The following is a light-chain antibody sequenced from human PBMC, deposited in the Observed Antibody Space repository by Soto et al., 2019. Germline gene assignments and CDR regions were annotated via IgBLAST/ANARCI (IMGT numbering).Light chain of an antibody. V-gene: IGKV3-20*01. CDR2: STS. CDR3: HQFGDSHQT. J-gene: IGKJ1*01. Sequence: EIVLTQSPGTLSLSPGDRATLSCRASQSLSVSYIAWYQQKPGQAPRLLIYSTSTRAAGIPDRFTGRGSGTHFTLAITRLEPEDFAVYYCHQFGDSHQTFGQGTTVEV. CDR1: QSLSVSY.